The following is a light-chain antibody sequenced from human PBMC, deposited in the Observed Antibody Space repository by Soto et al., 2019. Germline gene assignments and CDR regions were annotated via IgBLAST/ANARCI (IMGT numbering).Light chain of an antibody. Sequence: DTQMTQSPSSLSAPVGDRISITCRASQTVSTYLNWYQQKAGQAPTLLISATSTLQGGVPPTFSGSGSGTEFTLTITSLQPEAFAPYYCQQTYTAPRTVGRGTKV. V-gene: IGKV1-39*01. CDR3: QQTYTAPRT. CDR1: QTVSTY. CDR2: ATS. J-gene: IGKJ1*01.